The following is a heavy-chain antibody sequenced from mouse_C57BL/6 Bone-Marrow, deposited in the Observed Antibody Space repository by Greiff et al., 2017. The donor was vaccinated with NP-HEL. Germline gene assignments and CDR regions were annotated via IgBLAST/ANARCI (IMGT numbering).Heavy chain of an antibody. CDR1: GFNIKDDY. D-gene: IGHD2-4*01. J-gene: IGHJ3*01. V-gene: IGHV14-4*01. CDR2: IDPENGDT. Sequence: EVKVVESGAELVRPGASVKLSCTASGFNIKDDYMHWVKQRPEQGLEWIGWIDPENGDTEYASKFQGKATITADTSSNTAYLQLSSLTSEDTAVYYCTTSYDYDVWFAYWGQGTLVTVSA. CDR3: TTSYDYDVWFAY.